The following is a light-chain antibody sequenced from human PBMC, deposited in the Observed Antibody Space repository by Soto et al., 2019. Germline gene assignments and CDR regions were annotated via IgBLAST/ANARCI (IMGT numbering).Light chain of an antibody. V-gene: IGLV1-40*01. CDR1: SANIGAAYN. Sequence: SVLTQPPSVSGAPGQRVTISCTGSSANIGAAYNVDWCQQLPGTAPKLLIYGNNNRPSGAPARFSGSKSGTSASLAIAGLQAEDEGDYYCQSYDSSLSGYVFGTGTKVTVL. J-gene: IGLJ1*01. CDR3: QSYDSSLSGYV. CDR2: GNN.